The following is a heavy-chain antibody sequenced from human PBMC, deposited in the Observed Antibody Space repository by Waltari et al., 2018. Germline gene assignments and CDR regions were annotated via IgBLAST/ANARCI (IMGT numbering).Heavy chain of an antibody. D-gene: IGHD6-13*01. CDR2: IIGSGGST. CDR3: AKSYSSSWYTFDY. J-gene: IGHJ4*02. V-gene: IGHV3-23*01. Sequence: GPGKGLEWVSAIIGSGGSTYYADSVKGRFTISRDNSKNTLYLQMNSLRAEDTAVYYCAKSYSSSWYTFDYWGQGTLVTVSS.